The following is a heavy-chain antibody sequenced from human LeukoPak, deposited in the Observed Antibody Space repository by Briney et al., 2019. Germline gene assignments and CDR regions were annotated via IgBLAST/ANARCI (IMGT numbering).Heavy chain of an antibody. D-gene: IGHD6-19*01. J-gene: IGHJ4*02. CDR2: ISYDGSNK. CDR1: GFTFSSYA. Sequence: GGSLRLSCAASGFTFSSYAMHWVRQAPGKGLEWVAVISYDGSNKYYADSVKGRFTISRDNAKNSLYLQMNSLRAEDTAVYYCAREETSSGWKYYFDYWGQGTLVTVSS. CDR3: AREETSSGWKYYFDY. V-gene: IGHV3-30-3*01.